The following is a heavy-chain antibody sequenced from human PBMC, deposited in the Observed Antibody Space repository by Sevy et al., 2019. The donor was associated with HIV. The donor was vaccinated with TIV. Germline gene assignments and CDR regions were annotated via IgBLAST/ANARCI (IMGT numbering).Heavy chain of an antibody. CDR1: GYNFASYW. Sequence: GESLKISCQGSGYNFASYWIAWVRQMPGKGLEWMGIIFPGDSETSYSSSFQGQVTILADKSMQTAYLQWSSLKTSDTAIYYCARKDMEENWFDPWGQGTLVTVSS. J-gene: IGHJ5*02. CDR3: ARKDMEENWFDP. V-gene: IGHV5-51*01. D-gene: IGHD1-1*01. CDR2: IFPGDSET.